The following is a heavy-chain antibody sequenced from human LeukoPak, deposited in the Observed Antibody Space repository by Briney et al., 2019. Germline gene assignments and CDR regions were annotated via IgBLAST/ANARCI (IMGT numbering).Heavy chain of an antibody. J-gene: IGHJ4*02. Sequence: ASVTVSCKASGYTFTAYHMHWVRQAPGQGLEWMGWINPNSGGTNYAQNFQGRVTMTSDTSISTAYMDLNRLTPADTAVYYCARDAYCGGDCSLPGGDHWGQGTLVTVSS. V-gene: IGHV1-2*02. CDR2: INPNSGGT. CDR1: GYTFTAYH. CDR3: ARDAYCGGDCSLPGGDH. D-gene: IGHD2-21*02.